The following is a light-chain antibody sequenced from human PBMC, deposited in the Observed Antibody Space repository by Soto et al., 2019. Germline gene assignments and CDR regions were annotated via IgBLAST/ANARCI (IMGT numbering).Light chain of an antibody. CDR2: GNS. Sequence: QSVLTQPPSVSGAPGQRVTISCTGSSSNIGAGYDVHWYQQLPGTAPKLLIYGNSNRPSGVPDRFSGSKSGTSASLAITGLQAEDEADYCCQSYDSSLCGLVFGTGTKVTVL. V-gene: IGLV1-40*01. CDR1: SSNIGAGYD. CDR3: QSYDSSLCGLV. J-gene: IGLJ1*01.